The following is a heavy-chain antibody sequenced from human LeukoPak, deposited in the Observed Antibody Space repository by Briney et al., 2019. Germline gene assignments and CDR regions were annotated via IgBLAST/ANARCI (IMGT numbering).Heavy chain of an antibody. J-gene: IGHJ3*02. CDR1: GFTFSSYS. CDR3: AREGYNYGSDAFDI. CDR2: SRKRGNKYVT. Sequence: PGGSLRLSCAASGFTFSSYSMNWVRQATGKGLEWVGRSRKRGNKYVTENAASVKGRFTISRDDSNNSLYLQMNSLRTEDTAVYYCAREGYNYGSDAFDIWGQGTMVTVSS. D-gene: IGHD5-18*01. V-gene: IGHV3-72*01.